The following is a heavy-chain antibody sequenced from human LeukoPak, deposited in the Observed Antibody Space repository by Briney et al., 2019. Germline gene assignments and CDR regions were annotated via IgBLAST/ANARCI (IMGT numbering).Heavy chain of an antibody. J-gene: IGHJ4*01. CDR3: ARHRDYYDT. Sequence: SETLSLTCTVSGSSINNNFWTWIRQPPEKGLEWIGYIYSSGSANYNPSLKSRVIISGDTSKNQISLKLTSVTAADTAVYFCARHRDYYDTWGHGTLVTVSS. CDR1: GSSINNNF. V-gene: IGHV4-59*08. CDR2: IYSSGSA. D-gene: IGHD3-22*01.